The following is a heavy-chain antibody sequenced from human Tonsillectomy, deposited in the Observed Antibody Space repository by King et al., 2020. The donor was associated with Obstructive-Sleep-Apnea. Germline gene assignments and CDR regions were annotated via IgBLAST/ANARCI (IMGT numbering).Heavy chain of an antibody. CDR1: GGTFSSYA. CDR3: ARGYYDSSGYYAELNFDY. V-gene: IGHV1-69*01. J-gene: IGHJ4*02. CDR2: IIPIFGTA. D-gene: IGHD3-22*01. Sequence: QLVQSGAEVKKPGSSVKVSCKASGGTFSSYAISWVRQAPGQGLEWMGGIIPIFGTANYAQKFQGRVTITADESTSTAYMELSSLRSEDTAVYYCARGYYDSSGYYAELNFDYWGQGTLVTVSS.